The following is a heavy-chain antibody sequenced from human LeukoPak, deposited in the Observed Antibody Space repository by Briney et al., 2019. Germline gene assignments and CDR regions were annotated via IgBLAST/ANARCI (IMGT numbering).Heavy chain of an antibody. Sequence: TSSQTLSLTCTVSGGSIGSGDYYWGWIRQPPGKGLEWIGYIYHSGNTYYNPSLKSRLTISVDTPRNQFSLKLRSVTAADTAVYYCARGGTRITIVGVVINDFDYWGQGTLVTVSS. CDR3: ARGGTRITIVGVVINDFDY. D-gene: IGHD3-3*01. CDR2: IYHSGNT. J-gene: IGHJ4*02. V-gene: IGHV4-30-4*08. CDR1: GGSIGSGDYY.